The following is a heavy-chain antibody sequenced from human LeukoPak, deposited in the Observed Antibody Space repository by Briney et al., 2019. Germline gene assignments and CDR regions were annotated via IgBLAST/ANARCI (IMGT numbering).Heavy chain of an antibody. J-gene: IGHJ4*01. V-gene: IGHV4-38-2*02. CDR3: ARVLSGSNFDS. CDR1: GYSISSGSY. CDR2: TYHSGTT. Sequence: SETLSLTCTVSGYSISSGSYWGWIRQPPGKGLEWIGTTYHSGTTYYNPSLKSRVTMSVDTSKNQFSLNLSSVTAADTAVYYCARVLSGSNFDSWGHGTLVTVSS. D-gene: IGHD3-22*01.